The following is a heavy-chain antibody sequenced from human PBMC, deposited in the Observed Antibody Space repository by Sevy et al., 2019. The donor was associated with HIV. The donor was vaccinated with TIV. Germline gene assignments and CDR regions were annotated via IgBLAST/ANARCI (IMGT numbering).Heavy chain of an antibody. J-gene: IGHJ5*02. V-gene: IGHV4-34*01. Sequence: GSLRLSCAVYGGSFSGYYWNWIRQSPGKGLEWIGEINHSGSTHYNPSLKSRVTISVDTSKNQFSLRLNPVTAADTAVYYCARAPPVVVVPGAPSWFDPWGQGTLVTVSS. CDR1: GGSFSGYY. D-gene: IGHD2-2*01. CDR3: ARAPPVVVVPGAPSWFDP. CDR2: INHSGST.